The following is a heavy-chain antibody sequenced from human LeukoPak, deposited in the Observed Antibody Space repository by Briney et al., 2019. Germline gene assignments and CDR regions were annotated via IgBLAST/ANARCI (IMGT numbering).Heavy chain of an antibody. Sequence: SETLSLTCAVYGGSFSGYYWSWIRQPPGKGLEWIGEINHSGSTNYNPSLKSRVTISVDTSKNQFSLKLSSVTAADTAVYYCARGRYSYGYWGQGTLVTVSS. V-gene: IGHV4-34*01. CDR1: GGSFSGYY. CDR3: ARGRYSYGY. CDR2: INHSGST. J-gene: IGHJ4*02. D-gene: IGHD5-18*01.